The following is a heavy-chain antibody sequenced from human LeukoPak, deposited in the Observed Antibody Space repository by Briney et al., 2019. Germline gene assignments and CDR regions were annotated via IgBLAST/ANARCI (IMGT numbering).Heavy chain of an antibody. CDR3: AKERNFDWLFCYDY. V-gene: IGHV3-23*01. Sequence: SGGSLRLSCAASGFTFSSYGMGWVRQAPGKGLEWVSGISNRGSGTYYADSVKGRFTISRDNSKSTLYLQMNSLRAEDTAVYYCAKERNFDWLFCYDYWGQGILVTVSS. CDR1: GFTFSSYG. D-gene: IGHD3-9*01. CDR2: ISNRGSGT. J-gene: IGHJ4*02.